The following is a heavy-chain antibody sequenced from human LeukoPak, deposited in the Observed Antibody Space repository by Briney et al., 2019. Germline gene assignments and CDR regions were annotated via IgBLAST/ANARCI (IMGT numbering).Heavy chain of an antibody. CDR1: GGSISSSSYY. CDR2: IYYSGST. CDR3: ARESSSSLYNWYDP. J-gene: IGHJ5*02. Sequence: SETLSLTCTVSGGSISSSSYYWGWIRQPPGKGLEWIGSIYYSGSTYYNPSLESRVAISVDTSKNQFSLKLSSVTAADTAVYYCARESSSSLYNWYDPWGQGTLVTVSS. V-gene: IGHV4-39*07. D-gene: IGHD6-6*01.